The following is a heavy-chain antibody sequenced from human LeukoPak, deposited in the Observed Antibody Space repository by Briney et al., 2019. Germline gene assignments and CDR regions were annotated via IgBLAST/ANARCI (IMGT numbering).Heavy chain of an antibody. CDR2: IYHSGST. D-gene: IGHD3-22*01. V-gene: IGHV4-38-2*02. CDR3: ARRPPDYYDSSGYFPLYYFDY. CDR1: GYSISSGYY. Sequence: SETLSLTCTVSGYSISSGYYWGWIRQPPGKGLEWIGSIYHSGSTYYNPSLKSRLTISVDTSKNQFSLKLSSVTAADTAVYYCARRPPDYYDSSGYFPLYYFDYWGQGTLVTVSS. J-gene: IGHJ4*02.